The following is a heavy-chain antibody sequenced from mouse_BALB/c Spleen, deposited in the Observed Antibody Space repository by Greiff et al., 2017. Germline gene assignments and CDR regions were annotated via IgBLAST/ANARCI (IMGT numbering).Heavy chain of an antibody. CDR2: IDPANGNT. Sequence: VQLQQSGAELVKPGASVKLSCTASGFNIKDTYMHWVKQRPEQGLEWIGRIDPANGNTKYDPKFQGKATITADTSSNTAYLQLSSLTSEDTAVYYCARSGYDPYYFDYWGQGTTRTVSS. CDR3: ARSGYDPYYFDY. V-gene: IGHV14-3*02. J-gene: IGHJ2*01. D-gene: IGHD2-2*01. CDR1: GFNIKDTY.